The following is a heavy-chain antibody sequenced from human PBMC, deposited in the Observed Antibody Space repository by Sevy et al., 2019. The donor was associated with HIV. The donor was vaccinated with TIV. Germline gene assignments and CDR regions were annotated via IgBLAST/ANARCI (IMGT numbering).Heavy chain of an antibody. CDR3: ARLKLHYDPYYFDL. Sequence: GGSLRLSCAASEFTFSDYWMSWVRQAPEKGLEWVANIKQDGSKKYYVDSIKGRFIVSRDNAKKSLYLEMSSLRAEDTAVYYCARLKLHYDPYYFDLWGRNPGHRLL. V-gene: IGHV3-7*01. J-gene: IGHJ4*01. CDR2: IKQDGSKK. D-gene: IGHD3-16*01. CDR1: EFTFSDYW.